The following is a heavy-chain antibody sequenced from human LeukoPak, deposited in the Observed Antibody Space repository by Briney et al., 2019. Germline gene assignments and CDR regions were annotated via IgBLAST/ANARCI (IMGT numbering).Heavy chain of an antibody. CDR2: IGYSGGDV. CDR1: GFTFSSYA. J-gene: IGHJ4*02. V-gene: IGHV3-23*01. CDR3: AKYAPPTTVVTRFFDY. D-gene: IGHD4-23*01. Sequence: GGSLRLSCAASGFTFSSYAMTWVRQAPGKGLEWVSVIGYSGGDVQYADSVKGRFTISRDNSKNTLYLQMNSLRVEDTAVYYCAKYAPPTTVVTRFFDYWGQGTLVTVSS.